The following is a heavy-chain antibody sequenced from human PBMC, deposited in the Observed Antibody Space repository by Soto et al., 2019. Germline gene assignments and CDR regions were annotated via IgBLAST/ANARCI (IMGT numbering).Heavy chain of an antibody. CDR1: GDSISSSNW. CDR2: IYQSGST. J-gene: IGHJ6*03. Sequence: QVQLQESGPGLVKPSGTLPLTCAVSGDSISSSNWWSWVRQTPGKGLEWIGEIYQSGSTNYNPSLKSRVTISIDKSKNQFSLKLCSVTAADTAVYYCARGSSYFEGSYYYMDVWGKGTTVTVSS. D-gene: IGHD3-22*01. V-gene: IGHV4-4*02. CDR3: ARGSSYFEGSYYYMDV.